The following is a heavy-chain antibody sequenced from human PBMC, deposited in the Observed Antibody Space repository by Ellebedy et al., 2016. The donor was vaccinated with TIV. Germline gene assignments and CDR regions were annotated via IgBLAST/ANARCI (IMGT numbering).Heavy chain of an antibody. CDR2: IYTGTDT. Sequence: GESLKISCAASGFIVSTSFMSWVRQAPGKGLEWVSVIYTGTDTYYADSVKGRFTISRDDYKNTLYLQMNSLRAEDTAVYYYARGRSSSWYEIDYWGQGTLVTVSS. CDR3: ARGRSSSWYEIDY. CDR1: GFIVSTSF. D-gene: IGHD6-13*01. V-gene: IGHV3-66*01. J-gene: IGHJ4*02.